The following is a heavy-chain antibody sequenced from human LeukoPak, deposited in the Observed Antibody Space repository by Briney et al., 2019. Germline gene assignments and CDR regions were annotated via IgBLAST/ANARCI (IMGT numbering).Heavy chain of an antibody. CDR3: ARGPDRYCSSTSCYKWFDP. CDR1: GFTFSSYS. D-gene: IGHD2-2*02. CDR2: ISSSSSYI. V-gene: IGHV3-21*01. J-gene: IGHJ5*02. Sequence: GGSLRLSCAASGFTFSSYSMKWVRQAPGKGLEWVSSISSSSSYIYYADSVKGRFTISRDNAKNSLYLQMNSLRAEDTAVYYCARGPDRYCSSTSCYKWFDPWGQGTLVTVSS.